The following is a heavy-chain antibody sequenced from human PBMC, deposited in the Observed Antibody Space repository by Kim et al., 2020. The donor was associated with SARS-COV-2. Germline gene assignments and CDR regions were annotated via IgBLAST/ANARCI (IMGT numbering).Heavy chain of an antibody. CDR1: GFTFSSYE. J-gene: IGHJ3*02. CDR2: ISSSGSTI. Sequence: GGSLRLSCAASGFTFSSYEMNWVRQAPGKGLEWVSYISSSGSTIYYADSVKGRFTISRDNAKNSLYLQMNSLRAEDTAVYYCARDYVWGSYRSDAFDIWGQGTMVTVSS. CDR3: ARDYVWGSYRSDAFDI. V-gene: IGHV3-48*03. D-gene: IGHD3-16*02.